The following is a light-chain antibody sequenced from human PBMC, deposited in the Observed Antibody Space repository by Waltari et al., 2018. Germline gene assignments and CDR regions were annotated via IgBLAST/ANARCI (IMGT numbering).Light chain of an antibody. CDR2: DVN. V-gene: IGLV2-14*03. CDR1: NIDIGSYNY. J-gene: IGLJ2*01. Sequence: QSALTQPASVSGSPGQSITISCSGSNIDIGSYNYVSWYQQHPGKAPKLIIFDVNRRPSGVSNRFSGSKSGLTASLTISGLQAEDEAEYYCSSYTGSSALVVFGGGTKLSVL. CDR3: SSYTGSSALVV.